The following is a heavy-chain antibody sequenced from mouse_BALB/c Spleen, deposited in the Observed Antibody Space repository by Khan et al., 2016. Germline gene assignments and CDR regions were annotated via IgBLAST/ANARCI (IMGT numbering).Heavy chain of an antibody. Sequence: VRLQQSGAELVKPGASVKLSCTASGFNIKDTYMHWVKQRPEQGLEWIGRIDPANGNTKYDPKFQGKATITADTSSNTAYLQLSILTSEDTAVYYCARSPYDYDVGFAYWGQGTLVTVSA. V-gene: IGHV14-3*02. CDR1: GFNIKDTY. J-gene: IGHJ3*01. CDR2: IDPANGNT. D-gene: IGHD2-4*01. CDR3: ARSPYDYDVGFAY.